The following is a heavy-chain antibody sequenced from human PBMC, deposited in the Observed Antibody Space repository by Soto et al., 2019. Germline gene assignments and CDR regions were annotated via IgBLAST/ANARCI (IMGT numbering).Heavy chain of an antibody. Sequence: QVQLVQSGAEVKKPGASVKVSCKASGYTFTSYGISWVGQAPGQGLEWMGWISAYNGNTNYAQKLQGRVTMTTDTSTSTAYMELRSLRSDDTAVYYCARVVAAGPILSYYGMDVWGQGTTVTVSS. CDR3: ARVVAAGPILSYYGMDV. CDR1: GYTFTSYG. D-gene: IGHD6-13*01. V-gene: IGHV1-18*04. CDR2: ISAYNGNT. J-gene: IGHJ6*02.